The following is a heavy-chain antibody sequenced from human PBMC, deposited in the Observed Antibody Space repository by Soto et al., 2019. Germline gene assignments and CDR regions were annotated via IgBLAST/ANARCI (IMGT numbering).Heavy chain of an antibody. D-gene: IGHD6-25*01. V-gene: IGHV6-1*01. Sequence: SQTLSLTCAISGDSVSSNSAAWNWIRQSPSRGLEWLGRTYYRSKWYNDYAVSVKSRITINPDTSKNQFSLQLNSVTPEDTAVYYCARGSAPIAAAGTYYFDYWGQGTLVTVSS. CDR2: TYYRSKWYN. J-gene: IGHJ4*02. CDR3: ARGSAPIAAAGTYYFDY. CDR1: GDSVSSNSAA.